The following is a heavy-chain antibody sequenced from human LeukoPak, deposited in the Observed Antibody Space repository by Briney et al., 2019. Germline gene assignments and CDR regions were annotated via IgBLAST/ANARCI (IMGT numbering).Heavy chain of an antibody. CDR1: GYTFTSYY. D-gene: IGHD6-19*01. Sequence: ASVKVSCKASGYTFTSYYMHWVRQAPGQGIEWMGIINPSVGSTTYAQKFRGRVTMTRDMSTSTVYMEVSSLRSEDTAVYYCARDAGLSSAWGIIPGYYFDYWGQGTLVTVSS. CDR2: INPSVGST. J-gene: IGHJ4*02. V-gene: IGHV1-46*01. CDR3: ARDAGLSSAWGIIPGYYFDY.